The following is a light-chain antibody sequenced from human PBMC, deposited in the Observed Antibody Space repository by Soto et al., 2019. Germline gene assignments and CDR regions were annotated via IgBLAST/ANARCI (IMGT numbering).Light chain of an antibody. CDR2: AAS. CDR3: QQSYSTPRT. Sequence: IEMTQSPSSLSASVGDRVTITCRASQSARTYLNWYQQKPGKAPKLLIYAASSLQSGVPSTFSGSGSGTDFTLTINSLQPEDFATYYCQQSYSTPRTFGQGTKVDIK. V-gene: IGKV1-39*01. J-gene: IGKJ1*01. CDR1: QSARTY.